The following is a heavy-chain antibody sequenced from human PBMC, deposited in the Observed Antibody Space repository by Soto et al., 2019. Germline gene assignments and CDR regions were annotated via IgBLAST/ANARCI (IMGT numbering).Heavy chain of an antibody. CDR2: ISAYNGNT. Sequence: ASVKVSCKASGYTFTSYGISWVRQAPGQGLEWMGWISAYNGNTNYAQKLQGRVTMTTDTSTSTAYMELRSLRSDDTAVYYCARGGLFTTNWYGNWLDSWGQGTRVTVSS. J-gene: IGHJ5*01. CDR3: ARGGLFTTNWYGNWLDS. D-gene: IGHD2-8*01. V-gene: IGHV1-18*01. CDR1: GYTFTSYG.